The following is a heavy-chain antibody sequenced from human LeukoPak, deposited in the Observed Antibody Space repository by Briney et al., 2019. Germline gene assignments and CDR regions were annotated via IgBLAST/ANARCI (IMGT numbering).Heavy chain of an antibody. J-gene: IGHJ2*01. Sequence: SQTLCLTSTVSGGSIPSDKNYWSWIRQPAGKGLEWIGRVYATGTTKYNPSLEGRVTISVDTSSNQFSLNLGAVTAADTAVYYCATEYGSSWTYWYFDLWGRGTLVTVSS. V-gene: IGHV4-61*02. CDR3: ATEYGSSWTYWYFDL. D-gene: IGHD6-13*01. CDR2: VYATGTT. CDR1: GGSIPSDKNY.